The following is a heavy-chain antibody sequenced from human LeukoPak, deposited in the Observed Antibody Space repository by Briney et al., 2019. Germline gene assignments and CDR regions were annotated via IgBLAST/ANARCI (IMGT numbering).Heavy chain of an antibody. CDR1: GITFSSYA. V-gene: IGHV3-23*01. Sequence: GGSLRLSCAASGITFSSYAMSLVRQAPGNGLEWVAAINSAGSTYYGDSVRGRFTISRDNSKNVLYLQMNSLRAEDTALYYCAKDQNTVATAPFDYWGQGTLVTVSS. J-gene: IGHJ4*02. CDR2: INSAGST. CDR3: AKDQNTVATAPFDY. D-gene: IGHD4-17*01.